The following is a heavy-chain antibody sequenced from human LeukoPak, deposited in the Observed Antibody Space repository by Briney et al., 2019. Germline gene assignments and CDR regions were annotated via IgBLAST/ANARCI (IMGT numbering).Heavy chain of an antibody. V-gene: IGHV1-2*06. D-gene: IGHD3-9*01. CDR2: INPNSGGT. CDR1: GYTFTGYY. Sequence: ASVKVSCKASGYTFTGYYMHWVRQAPGQGLEWMGRINPNSGGTNYAQKFQGRVTMTRDTSISTAYMELSRLRSDDTAVCYCAREEQYYDILTGYYSYYYYYMDVWGKGTTVTVSS. CDR3: AREEQYYDILTGYYSYYYYYMDV. J-gene: IGHJ6*03.